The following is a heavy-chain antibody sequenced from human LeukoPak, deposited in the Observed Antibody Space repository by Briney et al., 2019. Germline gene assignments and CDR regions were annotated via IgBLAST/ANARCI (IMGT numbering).Heavy chain of an antibody. Sequence: SVKVSCKASRGTFSSYAISWVRQAPGQGLEWMGRIIPIFGTANYAQKFQGRVTITADESTSTAYMELSSLRSEDTAVYYCARDRGYSYAKKSSEYYYMDVWGKGTTVAISS. CDR2: IIPIFGTA. CDR3: ARDRGYSYAKKSSEYYYMDV. CDR1: RGTFSSYA. D-gene: IGHD5-18*01. V-gene: IGHV1-69*13. J-gene: IGHJ6*03.